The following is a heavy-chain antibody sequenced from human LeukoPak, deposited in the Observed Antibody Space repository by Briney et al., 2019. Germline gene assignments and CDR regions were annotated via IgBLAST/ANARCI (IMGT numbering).Heavy chain of an antibody. D-gene: IGHD5-18*01. V-gene: IGHV3-53*01. Sequence: PGGSLRLSCAASGFTISSYYMAWVRQAPGKGLEWVSVIYHSGNTDYADSVKGRFTISRDNSKNTVYLQMNSLRAEDTAVYYCAREGIRQLWIDYWGQGTLVTVSS. J-gene: IGHJ4*02. CDR1: GFTISSYY. CDR3: AREGIRQLWIDY. CDR2: IYHSGNT.